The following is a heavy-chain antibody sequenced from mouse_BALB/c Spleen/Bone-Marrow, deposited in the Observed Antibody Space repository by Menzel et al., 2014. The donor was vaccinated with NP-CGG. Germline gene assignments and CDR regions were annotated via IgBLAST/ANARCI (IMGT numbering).Heavy chain of an antibody. CDR3: ARKKRNHGNYYWFPY. J-gene: IGHJ3*01. V-gene: IGHV1-69*01. Sequence: QVQLQQSGAEFVMPGASVKMSCKASGYTFTDYWIHWVKQRPGQGLEWIGAIDTSDSYSSYNQKFKGKATLTVDESSSTAYMQLNSLTSEDSAVYYCARKKRNHGNYYWFPYLGQGTLVTVSA. CDR1: GYTFTDYW. CDR2: IDTSDSYS. D-gene: IGHD2-1*01.